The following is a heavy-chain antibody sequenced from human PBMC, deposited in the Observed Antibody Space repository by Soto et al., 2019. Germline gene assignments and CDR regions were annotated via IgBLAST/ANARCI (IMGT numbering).Heavy chain of an antibody. Sequence: GASVKVSCKASGGTFSSYAISWVRQAPGQGLEWMGGIIPIFGTANYAQKFQGRVTITADKSTSTAYMELSSLRSEDTAVYYCARDSTPSEYSSSWYAFDYWGQGTLVTVSS. J-gene: IGHJ4*02. CDR1: GGTFSSYA. CDR3: ARDSTPSEYSSSWYAFDY. V-gene: IGHV1-69*06. CDR2: IIPIFGTA. D-gene: IGHD6-13*01.